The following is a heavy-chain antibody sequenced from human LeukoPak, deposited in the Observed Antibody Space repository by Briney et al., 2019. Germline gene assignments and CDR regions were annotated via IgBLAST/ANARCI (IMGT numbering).Heavy chain of an antibody. J-gene: IGHJ4*02. Sequence: GGSLRLSCVASGFTFSKYTMSWVRQAPGEGLEWVSGIYGGGSGSTFYAESVKGRFTISRDNSKNTLYLQMNSLRDEDTAIYYCAKDFTPDGVWDIDYWGRGTLITVSS. D-gene: IGHD4-17*01. CDR1: GFTFSKYT. CDR2: IYGGGSGST. CDR3: AKDFTPDGVWDIDY. V-gene: IGHV3-23*01.